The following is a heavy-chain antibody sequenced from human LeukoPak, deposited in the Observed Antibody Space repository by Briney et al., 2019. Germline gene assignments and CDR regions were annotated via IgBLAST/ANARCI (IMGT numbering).Heavy chain of an antibody. CDR2: MNPNSGNT. V-gene: IGHV1-8*01. CDR3: ARDGYNLGNFDY. CDR1: GYTFTSYD. D-gene: IGHD5-12*01. Sequence: ASVKVSCKASGYTFTSYDINWVRQATGQGLEWMGWMNPNSGNTGYAQKFQGRVTMTRNTSISTAYMELSSLRPEDTAVYYCARDGYNLGNFDYWGQGTLVTVSS. J-gene: IGHJ4*02.